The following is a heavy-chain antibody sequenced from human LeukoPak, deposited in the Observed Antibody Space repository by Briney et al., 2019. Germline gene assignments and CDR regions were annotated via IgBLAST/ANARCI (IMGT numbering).Heavy chain of an antibody. V-gene: IGHV3-7*01. D-gene: IGHD3-9*01. CDR3: AKDGDGYHN. CDR2: IKEDGSAQ. J-gene: IGHJ4*02. Sequence: RGSLRLSCVASGFTFSRDWMSWVRQAPGKGLEWVANIKEDGSAQYYADSVKGRFTISRDNTKNSLYLQMNSLTAEDTAMYYCAKDGDGYHNWGQGALVTVSS. CDR1: GFTFSRDW.